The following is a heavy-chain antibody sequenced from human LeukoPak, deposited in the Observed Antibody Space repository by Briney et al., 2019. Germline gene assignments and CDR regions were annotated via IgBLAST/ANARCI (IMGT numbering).Heavy chain of an antibody. Sequence: SETLALTRTVSGGSINSGTYYWNWMRQHPGKGLEWIGYISYSGSTSYNPSLNSRVTISVDTSKNHFSLKLTSVTAADTAVYYCVRGGYGAYWGQGTLVTVSS. CDR2: ISYSGST. D-gene: IGHD5-12*01. J-gene: IGHJ4*02. V-gene: IGHV4-31*03. CDR1: GGSINSGTYY. CDR3: VRGGYGAY.